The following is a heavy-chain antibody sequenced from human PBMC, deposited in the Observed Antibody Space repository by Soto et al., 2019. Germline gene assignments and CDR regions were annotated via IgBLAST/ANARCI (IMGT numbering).Heavy chain of an antibody. CDR3: GRGVFGGGGGNYGYNSVRAV. CDR2: IIPIFGTA. CDR1: GGTFSSYA. V-gene: IGHV1-69*13. J-gene: IGHJ6*03. Sequence: SVKVSCXASGGTFSSYAISWVRQAPGQGLEWMGGIIPIFGTANYAQKFQGRVTITADESTSTAYMELSSLRSEDTAVYYCGRGVFGGGGGNYGYNSVRAVGGKGTTVPVPS. D-gene: IGHD5-18*01.